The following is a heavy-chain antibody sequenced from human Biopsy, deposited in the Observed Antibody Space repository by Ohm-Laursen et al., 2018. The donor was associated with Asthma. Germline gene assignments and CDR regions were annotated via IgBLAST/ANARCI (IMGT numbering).Heavy chain of an antibody. CDR1: SGSGGYMRRGNYY. V-gene: IGHV4-39*01. CDR3: VRGSSSWHHGPFHYYYGLDV. D-gene: IGHD6-13*01. Sequence: SDTLSLTCSLSSGSGGYMRRGNYYWGWIRQPPGKGLEWIGSIYYSGTTYYNPSLESRVTVSADTSKNQFSLKRTSVTAADTAVYYCVRGSSSWHHGPFHYYYGLDVWGQGTTATVSS. J-gene: IGHJ6*02. CDR2: IYYSGTT.